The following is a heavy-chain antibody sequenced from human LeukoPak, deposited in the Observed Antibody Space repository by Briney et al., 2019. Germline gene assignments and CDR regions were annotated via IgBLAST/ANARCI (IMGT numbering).Heavy chain of an antibody. CDR1: GGSISREY. CDR3: ARGDSSPWYFDL. V-gene: IGHV4-59*01. D-gene: IGHD6-13*01. Sequence: SETLSLTCSVSGGSISREYWSWIRQPPGKGLEWIGYIHYSGSTNYNPSLKSRVTISVDTSKNQFSLKLSSVTAADTAVYYCARGDSSPWYFDLWGRGTLVTVSS. CDR2: IHYSGST. J-gene: IGHJ2*01.